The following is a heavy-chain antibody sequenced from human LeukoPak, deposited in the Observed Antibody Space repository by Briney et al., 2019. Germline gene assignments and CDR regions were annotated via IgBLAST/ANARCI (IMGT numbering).Heavy chain of an antibody. CDR2: ISWDGGII. Sequence: PGGSLSLSCAASGFTLDDYAMHGVRHAPGRGVEWVSLISWDGGIIYYADSVKGRFTISRDNSKNSLYLHMNSLRVEDTALYYCAIDNGGRGDNYGAFDAWGQGTLVTVSS. CDR3: AIDNGGRGDNYGAFDA. J-gene: IGHJ5*02. CDR1: GFTLDDYA. V-gene: IGHV3-43D*03. D-gene: IGHD5-18*01.